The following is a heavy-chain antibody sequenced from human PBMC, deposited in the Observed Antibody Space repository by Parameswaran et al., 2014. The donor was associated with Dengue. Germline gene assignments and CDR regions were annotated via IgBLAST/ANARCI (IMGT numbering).Heavy chain of an antibody. Sequence: AISSARWIRQPQEGTGWIGYIYYSGSTNYNPSLKSRVTISVDTSKNQFSLKLSSVTAADTAVYYCARDPGQQWLVRGYYYYYGMDVWAKDHGTVSS. V-gene: IGHV4-59*01. CDR3: ARDPGQQWLVRGYYYYYGMDV. J-gene: IGHJ6*04. CDR2: IYYSGST. D-gene: IGHD6-19*01. CDR1: AISSA.